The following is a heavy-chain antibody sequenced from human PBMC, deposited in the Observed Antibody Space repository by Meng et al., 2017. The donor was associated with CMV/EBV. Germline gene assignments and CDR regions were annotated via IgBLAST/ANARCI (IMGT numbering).Heavy chain of an antibody. D-gene: IGHD3-9*01. CDR3: ARSKTYYDILTGLY. V-gene: IGHV3-30-3*01. CDR1: GFTLSSYA. CDR2: ISYDGSNK. Sequence: GGSLRLSCAASGFTLSSYAMHWVRQAPGKGLEWVAVISYDGSNKYYEDSVKGRFTISRDNSKNTLYLQMNSLRAEDTAVYYCARSKTYYDILTGLYWGQGTLVTVSS. J-gene: IGHJ4*02.